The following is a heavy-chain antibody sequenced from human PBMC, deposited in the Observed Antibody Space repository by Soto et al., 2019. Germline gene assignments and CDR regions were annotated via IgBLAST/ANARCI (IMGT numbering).Heavy chain of an antibody. Sequence: QVQLVQSGAEMKKPGSSVKVSCQSSGGTFNTYAMNWVRQAPGQGPEWMGDISPMFGAANYAPKFQGRVTITADESLGTSYVQLSSLTSEDTALYFCAREVQVHTPAFGYWGQGTLVTVSS. J-gene: IGHJ4*02. CDR3: AREVQVHTPAFGY. CDR2: ISPMFGAA. CDR1: GGTFNTYA. D-gene: IGHD3-10*01. V-gene: IGHV1-69*19.